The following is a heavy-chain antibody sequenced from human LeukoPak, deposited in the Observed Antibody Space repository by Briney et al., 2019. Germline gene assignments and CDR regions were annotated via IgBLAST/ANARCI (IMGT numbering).Heavy chain of an antibody. Sequence: SETLSLTCAVYGGSFSGYYGIWIRNPPGRGLEWIGEINHSGSTNYNPSLKSRVTISVDTSKNQFSLKLSSVTAADTAVYYCAFDTAMATGWGPGTLVTVSS. J-gene: IGHJ4*02. CDR3: AFDTAMATG. V-gene: IGHV4-34*01. CDR2: INHSGST. CDR1: GGSFSGYY. D-gene: IGHD5-18*01.